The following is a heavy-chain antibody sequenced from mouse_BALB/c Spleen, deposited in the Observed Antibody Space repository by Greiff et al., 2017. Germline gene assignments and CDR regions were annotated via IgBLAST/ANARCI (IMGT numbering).Heavy chain of an antibody. D-gene: IGHD1-2*01. CDR3: ARRHYGYGY. J-gene: IGHJ3*01. Sequence: EVQRVESGGGLVKPGGSLKLSCAASGFTFSSYAMSWVRQTPEKRLEWVATISSGGSYTYYPDSVKGRFTISRDNAKNTLYLQMSSLRSEDTAMYYCARRHYGYGYWGQGTLVTVSA. CDR2: ISSGGSYT. CDR1: GFTFSSYA. V-gene: IGHV5-9-3*01.